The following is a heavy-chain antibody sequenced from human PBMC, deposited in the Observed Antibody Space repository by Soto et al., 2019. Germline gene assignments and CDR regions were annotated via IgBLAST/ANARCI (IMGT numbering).Heavy chain of an antibody. D-gene: IGHD4-17*01. V-gene: IGHV4-39*01. CDR3: ARHFGNYGDWAFDF. CDR2: INYSGST. CDR1: GGSISNSSHY. J-gene: IGHJ4*02. Sequence: PSETLSLTCTVSGGSISNSSHYWCWIRQPPGKGLEWIATINYSGSTYYNPSLRSRVTISVDTSRNQFSLNLNSVTAADTAVYYCARHFGNYGDWAFDFWGQGTLVTVS.